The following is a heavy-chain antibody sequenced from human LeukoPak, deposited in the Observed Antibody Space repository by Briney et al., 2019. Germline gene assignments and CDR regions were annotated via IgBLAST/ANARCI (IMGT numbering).Heavy chain of an antibody. V-gene: IGHV4-61*02. CDR1: GGSISSSSYY. CDR2: IYTSGST. J-gene: IGHJ4*02. CDR3: ARETYYDILTGYDY. D-gene: IGHD3-9*01. Sequence: PSETLSLTCTVSGGSISSSSYYWSWIRQPAGKGLEWIGRIYTSGSTNYNPSLKSRVTISVDTSKNQFSLKLSSVTAADTAVYYCARETYYDILTGYDYWGQGTLVTVSS.